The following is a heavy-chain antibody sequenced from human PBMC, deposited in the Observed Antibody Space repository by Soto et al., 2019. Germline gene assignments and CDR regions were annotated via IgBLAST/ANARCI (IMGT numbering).Heavy chain of an antibody. CDR3: ASGQQLVRESYYGMDV. J-gene: IGHJ6*02. CDR2: IDPSDSYT. CDR1: GYSFTSYW. Sequence: PGESLKISCKGSGYSFTSYWISWVRQMPGKGLEWMGRIDPSDSYTNYSPSFQGHVTISADKSISTAYLQWSSLKASDTAMYYCASGQQLVRESYYGMDVWAQGTTVTVSS. V-gene: IGHV5-10-1*01. D-gene: IGHD6-13*01.